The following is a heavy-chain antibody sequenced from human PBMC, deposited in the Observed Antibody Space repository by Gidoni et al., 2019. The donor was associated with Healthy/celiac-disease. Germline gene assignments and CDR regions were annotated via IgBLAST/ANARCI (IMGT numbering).Heavy chain of an antibody. CDR3: AKAHGGGYSSSWPYWYFDL. D-gene: IGHD6-13*01. V-gene: IGHV3-9*01. Sequence: EVQLVESGGGLVQPGRSLRLSCAASGFTFDDYAMHWVRQAPGKGLEWVSGISWNSGSIGYADSVKGRFTISRDNAKNSLYLQMNSLRAEDTALYYCAKAHGGGYSSSWPYWYFDLWGRGTLVTVSS. CDR2: ISWNSGSI. J-gene: IGHJ2*01. CDR1: GFTFDDYA.